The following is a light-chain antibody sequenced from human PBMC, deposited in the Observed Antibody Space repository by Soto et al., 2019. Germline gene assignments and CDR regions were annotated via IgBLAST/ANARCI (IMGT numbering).Light chain of an antibody. V-gene: IGKV1-5*03. CDR1: QSISSW. CDR3: QQYNSYSCT. CDR2: KAS. J-gene: IGKJ3*01. Sequence: DIQMTQSPSTLSASVGDRVTITCRASQSISSWLAWYQQKPGKAPKLLIYKASSLESGVPSRFSGGGSGTEYTLTISILQPDDFATYYCQQYNSYSCTFGPGTKVDIK.